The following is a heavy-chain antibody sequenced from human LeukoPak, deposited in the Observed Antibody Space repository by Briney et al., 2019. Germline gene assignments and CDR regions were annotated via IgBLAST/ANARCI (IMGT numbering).Heavy chain of an antibody. J-gene: IGHJ4*02. V-gene: IGHV4-59*01. Sequence: SETLSLTCTVSGGSISSYYWSWIRQPPGKGLEWIGYIYYSGSTYYNPSLKSRVTISVDTSKNQFSLKLSSVTAADTAVYYCARQGGYDDFDYWGQGTLVTVSS. CDR3: ARQGGYDDFDY. CDR2: IYYSGST. CDR1: GGSISSYY. D-gene: IGHD5-12*01.